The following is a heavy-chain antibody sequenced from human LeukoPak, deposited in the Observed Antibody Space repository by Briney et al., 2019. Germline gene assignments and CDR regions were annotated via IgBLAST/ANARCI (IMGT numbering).Heavy chain of an antibody. V-gene: IGHV3-48*03. D-gene: IGHD1-14*01. J-gene: IGHJ5*02. CDR2: ISSSGSAI. CDR3: VRDITGRGWFDP. Sequence: GGSLRLSCTASGSSFSGYEMNWVRQAPGKGLEWVSYISSSGSAIYYADSVKGRFIISRDNPKNSLYLQMNSLRAEDTAVYHCVRDITGRGWFDPWGQGTQVTVSS. CDR1: GSSFSGYE.